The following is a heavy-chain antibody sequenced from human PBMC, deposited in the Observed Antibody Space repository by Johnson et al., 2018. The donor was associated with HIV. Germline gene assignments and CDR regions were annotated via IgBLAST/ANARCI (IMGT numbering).Heavy chain of an antibody. D-gene: IGHD5-18*01. CDR3: ARAYSYGVFDI. CDR1: GFTVSSNY. Sequence: VQLVESGGDLVQPGGSLRLSCVASGFTVSSNYLSWVLQAPGKVLDWFSVIFLGDPTYYSDSMRGRFTISRDNSKNTLFLQMNSLRVDDTAVYFCARAYSYGVFDIWGQGTMVTVSS. V-gene: IGHV3-66*01. CDR2: IFLGDPT. J-gene: IGHJ3*02.